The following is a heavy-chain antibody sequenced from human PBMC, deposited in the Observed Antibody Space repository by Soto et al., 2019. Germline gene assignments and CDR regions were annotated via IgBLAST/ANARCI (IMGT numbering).Heavy chain of an antibody. V-gene: IGHV3-21*01. Sequence: PAGSLRLSCAASGFTFSSYDMSWVRQAPGKGLEWVSSLSYNSKYIYYADSVEGRFTISRDNAKNSLYLQMNSLRAEDTAVYYCARALSSSWSPDGFDPWGQGTLVTVSS. J-gene: IGHJ5*02. D-gene: IGHD6-13*01. CDR3: ARALSSSWSPDGFDP. CDR1: GFTFSSYD. CDR2: LSYNSKYI.